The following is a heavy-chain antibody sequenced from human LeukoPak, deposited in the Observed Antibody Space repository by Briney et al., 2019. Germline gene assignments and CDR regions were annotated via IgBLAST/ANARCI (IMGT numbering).Heavy chain of an antibody. V-gene: IGHV4-59*08. D-gene: IGHD3-22*01. Sequence: SETLSLTCTVSGGSISSYYWSWIRQPPGKGLEWIGYIYYSGSTNYNPSLKSRVTISVDTSKNQFSLKLSSVTAADTAVYYCARHSKMRPQNYYDSSGYYYYFDYWGQGTLVTVSS. J-gene: IGHJ4*02. CDR1: GGSISSYY. CDR2: IYYSGST. CDR3: ARHSKMRPQNYYDSSGYYYYFDY.